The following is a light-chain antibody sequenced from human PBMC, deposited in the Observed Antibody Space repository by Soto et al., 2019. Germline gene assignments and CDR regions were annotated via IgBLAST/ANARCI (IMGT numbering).Light chain of an antibody. V-gene: IGKV3-20*01. Sequence: EIVLTQSPGTLSLSPGERATLSCRASQSVSSSYLAWYQQKPGQAPRLLIYGASIRATGIPDWFSGSGSRTDFTLTISILEPEDSAVYYCQQYGSSPQTFGQGTKVEIK. CDR1: QSVSSSY. J-gene: IGKJ1*01. CDR2: GAS. CDR3: QQYGSSPQT.